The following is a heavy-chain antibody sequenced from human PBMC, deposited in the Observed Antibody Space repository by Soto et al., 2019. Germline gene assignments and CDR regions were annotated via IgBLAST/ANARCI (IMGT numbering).Heavy chain of an antibody. CDR3: ASEDTTDIVATKFDY. D-gene: IGHD5-12*01. CDR1: GFTFSSYG. J-gene: IGHJ4*02. CDR2: ISYDGSNK. Sequence: LRLSCAASGFTFSSYGMHWVRQAPGKGLEWVAVISYDGSNKYYADSVKGRFTISRDNSKNTLYLQMNSLRAEDTAVYYCASEDTTDIVATKFDYWGQGTLVTVSS. V-gene: IGHV3-30*03.